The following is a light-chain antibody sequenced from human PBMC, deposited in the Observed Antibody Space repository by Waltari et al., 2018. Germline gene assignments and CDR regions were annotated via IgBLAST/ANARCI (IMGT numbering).Light chain of an antibody. J-gene: IGLJ2*01. CDR1: IEHSNYP. Sequence: VVTQSPSASASLGASVNLTCSPSIEHSNYPIPWQHQKPEQCPRYLMTVKSDGSHEKGDGIPDRFSGSSSGPERYLTISSLQFEDEAAYYCQVWDTVSHVLFGGGTTLTVL. V-gene: IGLV4-69*01. CDR3: QVWDTVSHVL. CDR2: VKSDGSH.